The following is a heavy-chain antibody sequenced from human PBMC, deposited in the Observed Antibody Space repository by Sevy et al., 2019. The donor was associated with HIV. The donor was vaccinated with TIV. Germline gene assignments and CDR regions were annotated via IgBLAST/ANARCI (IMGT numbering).Heavy chain of an antibody. V-gene: IGHV3-23*01. Sequence: GGSLRLSCAASEFTFSSHAVSWVRQAPGMGLEWVSAISGNGENRHYADSVRGRFTISRDNFKNTLYLQMNSLRAEDTALYYCARDGRGISAFDIWGQRTMVTVSS. CDR3: ARDGRGISAFDI. D-gene: IGHD3-3*02. J-gene: IGHJ3*02. CDR1: EFTFSSHA. CDR2: ISGNGENR.